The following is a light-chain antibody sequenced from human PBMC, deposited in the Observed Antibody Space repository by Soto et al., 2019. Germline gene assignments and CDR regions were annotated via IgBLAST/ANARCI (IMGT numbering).Light chain of an antibody. CDR2: DAS. Sequence: PATLSLSPGERATLSCRASQSVSSYLAWYQQKPGQAPRLLIYDASNRATGIPARFSGSGSGTDFTLTISSLEPEDFAVYYCQQRSNWLTFGGGTKVEIK. CDR1: QSVSSY. CDR3: QQRSNWLT. J-gene: IGKJ4*01. V-gene: IGKV3-11*01.